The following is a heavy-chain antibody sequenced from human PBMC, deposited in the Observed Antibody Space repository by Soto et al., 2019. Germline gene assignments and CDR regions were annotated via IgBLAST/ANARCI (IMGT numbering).Heavy chain of an antibody. Sequence: QVQLVQSGAEVKKPGASVKVSCKASGYTFTSYDITWVRQATGQGLEWMGWMNPNSGNTGYAQKFQGRVSMTRNTSISTAYMELSRLRSEDTAVYYWACTLYGDNVDCWGQGTLVTVSS. V-gene: IGHV1-8*01. D-gene: IGHD4-17*01. CDR3: ACTLYGDNVDC. CDR2: MNPNSGNT. CDR1: GYTFTSYD. J-gene: IGHJ4*02.